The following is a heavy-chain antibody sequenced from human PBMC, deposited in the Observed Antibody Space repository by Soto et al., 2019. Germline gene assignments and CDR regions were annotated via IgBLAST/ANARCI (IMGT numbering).Heavy chain of an antibody. CDR1: GFTFSSYA. CDR3: ASTRGRYYYYGMDV. Sequence: EVQLLESGGGLVQPGGSLRLSCAASGFTFSSYAMSWVRQAPGKGLEWVSAFSGSGGSTYYADSVKGRFTISRDNSKNTLYLQMNSLRAEDTAVYYCASTRGRYYYYGMDVWGQGTTVTVSS. V-gene: IGHV3-23*01. J-gene: IGHJ6*02. CDR2: FSGSGGST. D-gene: IGHD2-2*01.